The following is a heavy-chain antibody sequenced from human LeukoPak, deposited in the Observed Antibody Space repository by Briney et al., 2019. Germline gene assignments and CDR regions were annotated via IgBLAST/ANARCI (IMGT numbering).Heavy chain of an antibody. CDR3: ARALGYSSSCFDY. V-gene: IGHV3-30*19. CDR1: GFTFSSYG. Sequence: GGSLRLSCAASGFTFSSYGMHWVRQAPGKGLEWVAVISYDGSNKYYADSVKGRFTISRDNSKNTLYLQMNSLRAEDTAVYYCARALGYSSSCFDYWGQGTLVTVSS. J-gene: IGHJ4*02. D-gene: IGHD6-13*01. CDR2: ISYDGSNK.